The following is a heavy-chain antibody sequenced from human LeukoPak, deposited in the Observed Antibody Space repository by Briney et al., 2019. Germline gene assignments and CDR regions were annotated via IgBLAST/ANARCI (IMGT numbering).Heavy chain of an antibody. J-gene: IGHJ6*03. D-gene: IGHD3-3*01. V-gene: IGHV3-23*01. Sequence: PGGSLRLSCAASGFTVSSNYMSWVRQAPGKGLEWVSVISGSGGSTYYADSVKGRFTISRDNSKNTLYLQMNSLRAEDTAVYYCAKDARFLEWLPHYYYMDVWGKGTTVTVSS. CDR3: AKDARFLEWLPHYYYMDV. CDR1: GFTVSSNY. CDR2: ISGSGGST.